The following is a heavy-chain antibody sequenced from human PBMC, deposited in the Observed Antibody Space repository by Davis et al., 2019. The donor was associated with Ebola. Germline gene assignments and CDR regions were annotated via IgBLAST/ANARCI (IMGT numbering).Heavy chain of an antibody. CDR2: IYYSGST. Sequence: PSETLSLTCTVSGGSISSSSYYWGWIRQPPGKGLEWIGSIYYSGSTYYNPSLKSRVTISVDTSKNQFSLKLSSVTAADTAVYYCASFATRKPGLVYWGQGTLVTVSS. CDR3: ASFATRKPGLVY. CDR1: GGSISSSSYY. V-gene: IGHV4-39*01. D-gene: IGHD3-16*01. J-gene: IGHJ4*02.